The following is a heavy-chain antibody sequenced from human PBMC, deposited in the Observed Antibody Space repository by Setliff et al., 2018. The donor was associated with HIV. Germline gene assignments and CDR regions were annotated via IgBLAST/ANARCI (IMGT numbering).Heavy chain of an antibody. CDR1: GYTFTDYY. Sequence: ASVKVSCKASGYTFTDYYLHWVRQAPGQGLEWMGWINPKSGATKNAQKFQGRVTMTRDTSISTVYMELISLRSDDTALYFCARRAEDLAINPPSFDYYFDYWGQGTPVTVSS. J-gene: IGHJ4*02. V-gene: IGHV1-2*02. D-gene: IGHD3-9*01. CDR3: ARRAEDLAINPPSFDYYFDY. CDR2: INPKSGAT.